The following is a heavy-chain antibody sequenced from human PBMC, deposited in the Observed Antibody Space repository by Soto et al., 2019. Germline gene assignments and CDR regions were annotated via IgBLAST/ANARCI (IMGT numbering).Heavy chain of an antibody. CDR2: IIPIFGTA. Sequence: QVQLVQSGAEVKKPGSSVKVSCKASGGTFSSYAISWVRQAPGQGLEWMGGIIPIFGTANYAQKFQGRVTITADESTSTAYMELSSLSSEDTAVYYWAICIAAAGSGRRYYFDYWGQGTLVTVSS. CDR1: GGTFSSYA. CDR3: AICIAAAGSGRRYYFDY. J-gene: IGHJ4*02. V-gene: IGHV1-69*12. D-gene: IGHD6-13*01.